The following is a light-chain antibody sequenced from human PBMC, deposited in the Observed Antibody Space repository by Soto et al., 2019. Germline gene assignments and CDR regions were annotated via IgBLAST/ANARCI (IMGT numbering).Light chain of an antibody. V-gene: IGKV3D-15*02. J-gene: IGKJ1*01. Sequence: EIVMMRFPATLSVSPGQRATRSCRASQSISSSLAWYQQKPGQAPRLLIYGASTRATGIPARFSGSGSGTHFTLTISRLEPEDFAVYYCQQYGSSPGTFGQGTKVDI. CDR3: QQYGSSPGT. CDR1: QSISSS. CDR2: GAS.